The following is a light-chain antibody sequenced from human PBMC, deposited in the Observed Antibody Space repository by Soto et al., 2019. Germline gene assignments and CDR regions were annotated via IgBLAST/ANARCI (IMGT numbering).Light chain of an antibody. CDR2: DAS. J-gene: IGKJ3*01. V-gene: IGKV1-33*01. Sequence: DIQMTQSPSSLSASVGDRVTITCQASQDISNHLNWYQQKPGKAPKLLMYDASNLETGVPSRFSGSGSGTDFTFTISSLQPEDIATYYCQHYDNLPGFTCGPGTKVDIK. CDR1: QDISNH. CDR3: QHYDNLPGFT.